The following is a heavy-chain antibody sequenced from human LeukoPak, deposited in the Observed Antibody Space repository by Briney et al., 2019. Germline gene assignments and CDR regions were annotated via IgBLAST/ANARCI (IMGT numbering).Heavy chain of an antibody. J-gene: IGHJ2*01. Sequence: NPGGSLRLSCAASGFTFSSYSMNWVRQAPGKGLEWVSSISSSSSYIYYADSVKGRFTISRDNAKNSLYRQMNSLRAEDTAVYYCARPRSGTYWYFDLWGRGTLVTVSS. D-gene: IGHD1-14*01. V-gene: IGHV3-21*01. CDR1: GFTFSSYS. CDR2: ISSSSSYI. CDR3: ARPRSGTYWYFDL.